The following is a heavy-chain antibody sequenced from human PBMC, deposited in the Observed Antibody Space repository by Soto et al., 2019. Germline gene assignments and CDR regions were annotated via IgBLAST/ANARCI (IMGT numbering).Heavy chain of an antibody. D-gene: IGHD6-25*01. CDR2: IWYDGSNK. CDR3: AREGPGIAAARYFDL. V-gene: IGHV3-33*01. CDR1: GFTFSSYG. J-gene: IGHJ2*01. Sequence: QVQLVESGGGVGQPGRSLRLSCAASGFTFSSYGMHWVRQAPGKGLEWVAVIWYDGSNKYYADSVKGRFTISRDNSKNTLYLQMNSLRAEDTAVYYCAREGPGIAAARYFDLWGRGTLVTVSS.